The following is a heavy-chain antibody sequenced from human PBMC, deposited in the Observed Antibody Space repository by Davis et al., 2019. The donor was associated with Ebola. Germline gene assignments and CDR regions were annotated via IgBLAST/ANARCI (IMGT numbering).Heavy chain of an antibody. V-gene: IGHV4-39*01. Sequence: SETLSLTCTVSGGSISSGGYYWSWIRQHPGKGLEWIGSIYYSGSTYYNPSLKSRVTISVDTSKNQFSLKLSSVTAADTAVYYCARGPSAVNFDYWGQGTLVTVSS. CDR3: ARGPSAVNFDY. D-gene: IGHD2-2*01. CDR2: IYYSGST. J-gene: IGHJ4*02. CDR1: GGSISSGGYY.